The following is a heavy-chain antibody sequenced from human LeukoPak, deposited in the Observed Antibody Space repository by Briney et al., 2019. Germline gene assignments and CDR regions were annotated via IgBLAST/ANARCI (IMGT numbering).Heavy chain of an antibody. CDR2: FDPEDGET. D-gene: IGHD4-17*01. V-gene: IGHV1-24*01. CDR3: ATATVTTRYYYYYMDV. Sequence: ASVKVSCKVSGYTLTELSMHWVRQAPGKGLEWMGGFDPEDGETIYAQKFQGRVTMTEDTSTDTAYMELSSLRSEDTAVYYCATATVTTRYYYYYMDVWGKGTTVTVSS. J-gene: IGHJ6*03. CDR1: GYTLTELS.